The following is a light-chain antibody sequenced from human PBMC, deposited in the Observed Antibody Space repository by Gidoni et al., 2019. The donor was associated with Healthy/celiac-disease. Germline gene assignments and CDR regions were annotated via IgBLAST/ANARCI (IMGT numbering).Light chain of an antibody. V-gene: IGLV7-46*01. Sequence: QAVVTQDPSLPVSPGGTVTLTCGSSTGAVTSGHYPYWFQQKPGHAPRTLIYDTSNKHSCTPARFSGSLLGGKASLTLSGAQPEDEAEYYCLLSYSGAWVFGGGTKLTVL. CDR1: TGAVTSGHY. J-gene: IGLJ3*02. CDR3: LLSYSGAWV. CDR2: DTS.